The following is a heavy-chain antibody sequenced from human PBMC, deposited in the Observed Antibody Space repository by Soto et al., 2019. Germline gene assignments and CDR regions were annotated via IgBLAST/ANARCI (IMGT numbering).Heavy chain of an antibody. CDR1: EFSLSTSGVG. CDR3: AHRPPPDSADGDYTPSFQH. CDR2: IYWDDDK. Sequence: QITLKASGPTLVKPTQTLTLTCTFSEFSLSTSGVGVGWIRPPPVKALEWRALIYWDDDKRYSPSLKSTLTITKDTYKHQVVLTMTNMDPVDTATYYCAHRPPPDSADGDYTPSFQHWGQGTLVTVSS. D-gene: IGHD4-17*01. V-gene: IGHV2-5*02. J-gene: IGHJ1*01.